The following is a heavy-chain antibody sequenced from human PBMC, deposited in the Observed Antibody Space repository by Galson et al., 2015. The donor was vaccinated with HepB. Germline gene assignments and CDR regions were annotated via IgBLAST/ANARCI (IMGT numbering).Heavy chain of an antibody. CDR1: GFTFSSYA. V-gene: IGHV3-23*01. J-gene: IGHJ4*02. CDR2: ISGSGGST. Sequence: SLRLSCAASGFTFSSYAMSWVRQAPGKGLEWVSAISGSGGSTYYADSVKGRLTISRDNSKNTLYLQMNSLRAEDTAVYYCAKGNLDYYDSSTIDYWGQGTLVTVSS. D-gene: IGHD3-22*01. CDR3: AKGNLDYYDSSTIDY.